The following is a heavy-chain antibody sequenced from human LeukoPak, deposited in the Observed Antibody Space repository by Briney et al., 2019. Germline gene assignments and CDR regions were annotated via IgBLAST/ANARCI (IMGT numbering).Heavy chain of an antibody. J-gene: IGHJ4*02. V-gene: IGHV3-30*02. CDR1: GFTFSSYG. Sequence: GGSLRLSCAASGFTFSSYGMHWVRQAPGKGLEWVARIRYDGSNKYYADSVKGRFTISRDNSKSTLYLQMNSLRAEDTAVYYSARLLSCTRHLDYWGQGPVVTVSS. CDR3: ARLLSCTRHLDY. CDR2: IRYDGSNK. D-gene: IGHD2-15*01.